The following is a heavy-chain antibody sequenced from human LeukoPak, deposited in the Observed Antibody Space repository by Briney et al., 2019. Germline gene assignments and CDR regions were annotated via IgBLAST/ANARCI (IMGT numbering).Heavy chain of an antibody. Sequence: GASVKVSCKASGYTFTSYYMHWVRQAPGQGLEWMGIINPSGGSTSYAQKFQGRVTITADESTSTAYMELSSLRSEDTAVYYCARATIFGVVIAGFDYWGQGTLVTVSS. D-gene: IGHD3-3*01. V-gene: IGHV1-46*01. CDR1: GYTFTSYY. CDR2: INPSGGST. J-gene: IGHJ4*02. CDR3: ARATIFGVVIAGFDY.